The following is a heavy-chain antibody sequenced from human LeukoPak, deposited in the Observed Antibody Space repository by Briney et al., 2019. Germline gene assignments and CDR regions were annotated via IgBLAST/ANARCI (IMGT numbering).Heavy chain of an antibody. J-gene: IGHJ3*02. D-gene: IGHD3-10*01. CDR2: INPSGGST. V-gene: IGHV1-46*01. CDR1: GYTFTSYY. Sequence: ASVKVSCKASGYTFTSYYMHWVRQAPGQGLEWMGIINPSGGSTSYAQKFQGRVAMTRDMSTSTVYMELSSLRSEDTAVYYCASQLWFGEGYDAFDIWGQGTMVTVSS. CDR3: ASQLWFGEGYDAFDI.